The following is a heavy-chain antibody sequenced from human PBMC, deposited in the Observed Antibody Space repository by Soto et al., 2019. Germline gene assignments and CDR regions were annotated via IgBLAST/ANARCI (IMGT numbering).Heavy chain of an antibody. CDR2: INTKTGGT. J-gene: IGHJ5*02. Sequence: QVHLVQSGAEVKKPGASVKVSCKASGYSFTDYYMHWVRQAPGQGLEWMGWINTKTGGTNYAQRVQGRVTMTGDTSINTAYMELSRLRSADTAVYYFARAGPTGWFHPWGQGTVVNVSS. CDR1: GYSFTDYY. V-gene: IGHV1-2*02. CDR3: ARAGPTGWFHP.